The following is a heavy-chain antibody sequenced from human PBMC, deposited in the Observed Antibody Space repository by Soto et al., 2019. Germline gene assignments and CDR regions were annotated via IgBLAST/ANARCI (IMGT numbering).Heavy chain of an antibody. CDR3: ARDVRYYYDSSGYSPRGYFDN. V-gene: IGHV1-46*03. J-gene: IGHJ4*02. CDR1: GYTFTSYY. CDR2: INPSGGST. Sequence: GASVKVSCKASGYTFTSYYMHWVRQAPGQGLEWMGIINPSGGSTSYAQKFQGRVTMTRDTSTSTVYMELSSLRSEDTAVYYCARDVRYYYDSSGYSPRGYFDNWGQGTLVTVSS. D-gene: IGHD3-22*01.